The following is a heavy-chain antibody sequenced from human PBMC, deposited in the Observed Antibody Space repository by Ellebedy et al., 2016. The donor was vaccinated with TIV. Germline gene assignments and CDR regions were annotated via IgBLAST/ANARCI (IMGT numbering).Heavy chain of an antibody. D-gene: IGHD6-19*01. J-gene: IGHJ4*02. CDR1: GYSFTSYW. CDR2: IYPGDSDT. V-gene: IGHV5-51*01. Sequence: KVSCKGSGYSFTSYWIGWVRQMPGKGLEWMGIIYPGDSDTRYSPSFQGQVTISADKSISTAYLQWSSLKASDTAMYYCASRRHSSSGWYGDDYWGQGTLVTVSS. CDR3: ASRRHSSSGWYGDDY.